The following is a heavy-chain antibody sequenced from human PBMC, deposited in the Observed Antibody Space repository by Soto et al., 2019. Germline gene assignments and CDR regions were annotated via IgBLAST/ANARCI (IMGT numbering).Heavy chain of an antibody. V-gene: IGHV1-69*13. J-gene: IGHJ6*02. CDR1: GGTFSSYA. Sequence: SVKVSCKASGGTFSSYAISWVRQAPGQGLEWMGGIIPIFGTANYAQKFQGRVTITADESTSTAYMELSSLRSEDTAVYYCARAVQAAMRYFDYYYGMDVWGQGTTVTVSS. D-gene: IGHD2-2*01. CDR3: ARAVQAAMRYFDYYYGMDV. CDR2: IIPIFGTA.